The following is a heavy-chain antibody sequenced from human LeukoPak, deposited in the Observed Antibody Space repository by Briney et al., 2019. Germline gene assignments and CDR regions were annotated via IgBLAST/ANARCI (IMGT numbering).Heavy chain of an antibody. CDR1: GFTFSSYA. CDR3: AKKGGTSATVRYFDY. CDR2: ISGGGGTT. Sequence: GGSLRLSCASSGFTFSSYAVSWVRQAPGKGLEWVSVISGGGGTTYYADSVRGRFTISRDNSKNTLYLQMNSLRAEDTAVYYCAKKGGTSATVRYFDYWGQGTLVIVSS. V-gene: IGHV3-23*01. D-gene: IGHD4-17*01. J-gene: IGHJ4*02.